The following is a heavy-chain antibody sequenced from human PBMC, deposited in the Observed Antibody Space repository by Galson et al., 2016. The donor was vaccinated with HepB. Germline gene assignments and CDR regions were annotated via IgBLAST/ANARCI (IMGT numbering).Heavy chain of an antibody. V-gene: IGHV4-4*02. J-gene: IGHJ5*01. CDR1: GASISSANW. CDR2: IFHTGGA. Sequence: SETLSLTCDVSGASISSANWWSWVRQSPGKGLQWIGEIFHTGGANYNPSLRGRATMSVDKAKNQFSLNLTSVTAADTAVYYCVRCPVSLVRGGDSWGQGTLVTVSS. CDR3: VRCPVSLVRGGDS. D-gene: IGHD3-10*01.